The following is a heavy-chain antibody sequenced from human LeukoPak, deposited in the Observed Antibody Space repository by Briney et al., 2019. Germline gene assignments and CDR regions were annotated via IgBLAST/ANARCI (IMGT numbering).Heavy chain of an antibody. Sequence: GRSLRLSRAASGFTFSSYGMHWVRQAPGKGLEWVAVISYDGSNKYYADSVKGRFTISRDNSKNTLYLQMNSLRAEDTAVYYCAKEDQMGSSSWFYYYGMDVWGKGTTVTVSS. CDR1: GFTFSSYG. V-gene: IGHV3-30*18. J-gene: IGHJ6*04. CDR3: AKEDQMGSSSWFYYYGMDV. D-gene: IGHD6-13*01. CDR2: ISYDGSNK.